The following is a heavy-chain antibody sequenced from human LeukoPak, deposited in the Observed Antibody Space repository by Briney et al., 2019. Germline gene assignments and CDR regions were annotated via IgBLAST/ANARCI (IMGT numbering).Heavy chain of an antibody. CDR2: ITSSRSYI. D-gene: IGHD5-18*01. CDR1: GFTFSSYS. CDR3: AKDADGDTAMLIDY. J-gene: IGHJ4*02. Sequence: GGSLRLSCAVSGFTFSSYSMNWVRQAPGKGLEWVSSITSSRSYIYYADSVKGRFTISRDNAKNTLYLQMNSLRAEDTAVYYCAKDADGDTAMLIDYWGQGTLVTVSS. V-gene: IGHV3-21*04.